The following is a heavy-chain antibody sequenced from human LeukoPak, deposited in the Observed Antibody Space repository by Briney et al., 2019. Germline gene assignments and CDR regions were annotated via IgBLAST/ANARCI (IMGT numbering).Heavy chain of an antibody. Sequence: GGSLRLSCAASGFTFSSYSMNWVRQAPGKGLEWVSSISSSSSYIYYADSVKGRFTISRDNAKNSLYLQMNSLRAEDTALYYCAKDMTYDILTGYGADYWGQGTLVTVSS. CDR2: ISSSSSYI. J-gene: IGHJ4*02. CDR1: GFTFSSYS. V-gene: IGHV3-21*04. D-gene: IGHD3-9*01. CDR3: AKDMTYDILTGYGADY.